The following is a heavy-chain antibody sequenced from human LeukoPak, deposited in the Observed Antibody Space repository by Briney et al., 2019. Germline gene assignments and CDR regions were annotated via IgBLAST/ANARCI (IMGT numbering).Heavy chain of an antibody. CDR2: INTNTGQP. CDR3: ARWVAAADP. J-gene: IGHJ5*02. CDR1: GYRFATYA. V-gene: IGHV7-4-1*02. Sequence: VASVKVSCKTYGYRFATYAITWVRQAPGQGLEWMGWINTNTGQPAYAQGFTGRFVFSLDTSVTTAYLQITSLKTEDTAVYYCARWVAAADPWGQGTLVTVSS. D-gene: IGHD6-13*01.